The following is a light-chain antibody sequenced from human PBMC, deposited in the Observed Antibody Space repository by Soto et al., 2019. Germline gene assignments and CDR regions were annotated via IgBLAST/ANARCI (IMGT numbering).Light chain of an antibody. CDR2: DAS. CDR3: QQYNSYSLT. J-gene: IGKJ1*01. V-gene: IGKV1-5*01. CDR1: QSISSW. Sequence: DIQMTQSPSTLSASVGDRVTITCRASQSISSWLAWYQQKPGKAPKLLIYDASSLESGVPSRFSGSGSGTEITLTIRNPPPDDFATYYCQQYNSYSLTFGQGTKVEIK.